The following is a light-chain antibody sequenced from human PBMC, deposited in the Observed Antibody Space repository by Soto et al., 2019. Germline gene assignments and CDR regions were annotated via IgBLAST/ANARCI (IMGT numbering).Light chain of an antibody. CDR3: QQRHDWPPLT. CDR2: DAS. V-gene: IGKV3-11*01. J-gene: IGKJ4*01. Sequence: EIVLTQSPATLSLSPGERATLSCRASQSVSSSLAWYQQKPGQAPRLLIYDASNRATGIPARFSGSGSGTDFTLTISSLEPEDFAVYYCQQRHDWPPLTFGGETRVEIK. CDR1: QSVSSS.